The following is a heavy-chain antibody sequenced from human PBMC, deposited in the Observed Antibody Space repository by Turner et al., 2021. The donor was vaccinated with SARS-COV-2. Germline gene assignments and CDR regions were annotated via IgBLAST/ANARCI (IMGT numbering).Heavy chain of an antibody. V-gene: IGHV4-31*03. CDR1: GGSISSGGYY. CDR3: ARLRYFDWSYYFDY. J-gene: IGHJ4*02. D-gene: IGHD3-9*01. Sequence: QVQLQESGPGLVKPSQTLSLTCTVSGGSISSGGYYWSWLRQHPGKGLEWIGYIYYSGSTYYNPYLKSRVTISVDTSKNQFSLKLSSVTAADTAVYYCARLRYFDWSYYFDYWGQGTLVTVSS. CDR2: IYYSGST.